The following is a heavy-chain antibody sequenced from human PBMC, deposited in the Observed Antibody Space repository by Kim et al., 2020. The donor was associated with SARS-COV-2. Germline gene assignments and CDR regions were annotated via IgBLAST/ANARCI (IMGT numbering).Heavy chain of an antibody. Sequence: SETLSLTCTVSGGSISSSNYYWGWIRQPPGKGLEWIGCIYYSGSTYYNPSLKSRVTISVDTSKNQFSLKLSSVTAADTAVYYCARHVSRFVEWFTAYFFDYWGQGTLVTVSS. J-gene: IGHJ4*02. D-gene: IGHD3-3*01. CDR2: IYYSGST. CDR3: ARHVSRFVEWFTAYFFDY. CDR1: GGSISSSNYY. V-gene: IGHV4-39*01.